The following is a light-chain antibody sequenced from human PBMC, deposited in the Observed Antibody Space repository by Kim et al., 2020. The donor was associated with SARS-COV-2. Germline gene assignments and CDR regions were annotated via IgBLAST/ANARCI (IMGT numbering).Light chain of an antibody. CDR3: QKYNSAPFT. V-gene: IGKV1-27*01. J-gene: IGKJ3*01. CDR1: QAISNY. Sequence: GGRVTITCRASQAISNYLAWYQQKPGKVPELLIYAASALQPGVPSRFSGSGSGTDFTLTISSLQPEDVGSYYCQKYNSAPFTFGPGTKVDIK. CDR2: AAS.